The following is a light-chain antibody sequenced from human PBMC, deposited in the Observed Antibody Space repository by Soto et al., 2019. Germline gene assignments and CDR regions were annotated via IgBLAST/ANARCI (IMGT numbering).Light chain of an antibody. Sequence: EIVMTQSPATLSVSPGERATLSCRVSQSVSRNLAWYQQKPGQAPRLLIYGASTRATGIPARFSGSGSGTEVTLTIISLQSEDFAVYYCQQYPNWTPSSFGQGTKL. CDR1: QSVSRN. V-gene: IGKV3D-15*01. CDR3: QQYPNWTPSS. CDR2: GAS. J-gene: IGKJ2*01.